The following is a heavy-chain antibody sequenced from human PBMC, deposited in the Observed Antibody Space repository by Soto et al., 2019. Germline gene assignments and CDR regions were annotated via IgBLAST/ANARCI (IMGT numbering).Heavy chain of an antibody. Sequence: QLQLQESGSGLVKPSQTLSLTCAVSGGSISSGGYSWSWIRQPPGKGLEWIGYIYHSGSTYYNPSLQRRATISVGRSKNQFSLKLSSVTAADTAVYYCAAGGGLPRYYWGQGTLVTVSS. CDR2: IYHSGST. D-gene: IGHD5-12*01. J-gene: IGHJ4*02. CDR3: AAGGGLPRYY. V-gene: IGHV4-30-2*01. CDR1: GGSISSGGYS.